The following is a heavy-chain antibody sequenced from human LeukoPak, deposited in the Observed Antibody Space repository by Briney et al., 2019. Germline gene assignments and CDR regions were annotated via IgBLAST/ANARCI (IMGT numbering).Heavy chain of an antibody. J-gene: IGHJ4*02. CDR2: ITSSSDSI. Sequence: GGSLRLSCAASGFTFSSYWMNWVRQAPGKGLEWVSWITSSSDSIYYADSVKGRFTISRDNAKNSLYLQMNSLRDEDTAVYYCSSESRYWGQGTLVIVSS. D-gene: IGHD3-22*01. CDR3: SSESRY. CDR1: GFTFSSYW. V-gene: IGHV3-48*02.